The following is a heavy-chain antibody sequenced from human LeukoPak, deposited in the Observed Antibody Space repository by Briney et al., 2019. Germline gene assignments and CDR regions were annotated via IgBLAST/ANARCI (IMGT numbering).Heavy chain of an antibody. Sequence: PGGSLRLSCAASGFTLSGYEMNWVRQAPGKGLEWVSYISTAGTIIYYADSVKGRFTISRDNAKNSLYMQMNSLRAEDTAVYYCARMSMYWLAHYYYYGMDVWGQGTTVTVSS. V-gene: IGHV3-48*03. CDR2: ISTAGTII. CDR1: GFTLSGYE. D-gene: IGHD2-8*02. CDR3: ARMSMYWLAHYYYYGMDV. J-gene: IGHJ6*02.